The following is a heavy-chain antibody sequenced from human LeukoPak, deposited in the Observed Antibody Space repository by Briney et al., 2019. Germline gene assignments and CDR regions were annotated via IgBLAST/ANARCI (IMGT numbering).Heavy chain of an antibody. CDR2: ISYDGSNK. V-gene: IGHV3-30*04. CDR3: ASGPDPYYFDY. CDR1: GFTFSSYA. J-gene: IGHJ4*02. Sequence: GRSLRLSCAASGFTFSSYAMHWVRQAPGKGLEWVAVISYDGSNKYYADSVKGRFTISRDNSKNTLYLQMNSLRAEDMAVYYCASGPDPYYFDYWGQGTLVTVSS.